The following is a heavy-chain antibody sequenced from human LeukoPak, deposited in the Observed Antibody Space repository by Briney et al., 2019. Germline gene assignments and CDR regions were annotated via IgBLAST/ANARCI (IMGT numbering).Heavy chain of an antibody. Sequence: PGGSLRLSCTASGFTFGDYAMSWVRQAPGKGLEWVGFIRSKAYGGTTEYAASVKGRFTISRDDSKSIAYLQMNSLKTEDTAVYYCTRTISGDEYYFDYWGQGTLVTVSS. D-gene: IGHD3-3*01. CDR1: GFTFGDYA. V-gene: IGHV3-49*04. CDR2: IRSKAYGGTT. J-gene: IGHJ4*02. CDR3: TRTISGDEYYFDY.